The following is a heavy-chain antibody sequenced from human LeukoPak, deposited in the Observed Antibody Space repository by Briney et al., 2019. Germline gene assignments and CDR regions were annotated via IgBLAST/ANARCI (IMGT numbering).Heavy chain of an antibody. Sequence: GGSLRLSCAASGFTFSSYAMHWVRQAPGKGLEWVAVISYDGSNKYYADSVKGRFTISRDNSKNTLHLQMNSLRAEDTAVYYCARESRSIVPAANWFDPWGQGTLVTVSS. CDR1: GFTFSSYA. J-gene: IGHJ5*02. CDR2: ISYDGSNK. V-gene: IGHV3-30-3*01. D-gene: IGHD2-2*01. CDR3: ARESRSIVPAANWFDP.